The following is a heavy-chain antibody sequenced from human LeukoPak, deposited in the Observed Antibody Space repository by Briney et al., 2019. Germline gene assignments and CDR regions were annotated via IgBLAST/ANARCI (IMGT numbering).Heavy chain of an antibody. J-gene: IGHJ4*02. CDR3: VKSLSAQSYQLLQGRLGVYFDY. CDR2: IRFDGSNK. D-gene: IGHD2-2*01. Sequence: PGGSLRLSCAASRFTFSSYGMHWVRQAPGKGLEWVAFIRFDGSNKYYADSVKGRFTISRDNSKNTLYLQMSNLRAEDTAVYYCVKSLSAQSYQLLQGRLGVYFDYWGQGTLVTVSS. V-gene: IGHV3-30*02. CDR1: RFTFSSYG.